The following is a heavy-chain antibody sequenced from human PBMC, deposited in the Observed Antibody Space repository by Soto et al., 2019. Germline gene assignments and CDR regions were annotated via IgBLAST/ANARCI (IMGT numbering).Heavy chain of an antibody. D-gene: IGHD2-15*01. CDR2: IIPIFGTA. CDR1: GGTFSSYA. J-gene: IGHJ6*02. Sequence: QVQLVQSGAEVKKPGSSVKVSCKASGGTFSSYAISWVRQAPGQGLEWMGGIIPIFGTANYAQKFQGRVTITADESTSTAYMELSSLRSEDTSVYYCVWAAYYYYGMDVWCQGTTVTVSS. CDR3: VWAAYYYYGMDV. V-gene: IGHV1-69*01.